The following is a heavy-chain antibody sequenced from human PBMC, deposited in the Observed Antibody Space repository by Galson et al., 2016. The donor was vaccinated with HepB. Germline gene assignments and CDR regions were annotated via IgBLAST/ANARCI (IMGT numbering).Heavy chain of an antibody. CDR1: GFTFSSYG. CDR2: ISGSGGRT. CDR3: AKGGTDMALWGGILFDS. V-gene: IGHV3-23*01. J-gene: IGHJ4*02. D-gene: IGHD5-18*01. Sequence: SLRLSCAASGFTFSSYGMSWVRQAPGKGLEWVSGISGSGGRTYYANSVKGRFTISRDNSKKTLYLQMNSLRAEDTAVYYCAKGGTDMALWGGILFDSWGQGTLVTVSS.